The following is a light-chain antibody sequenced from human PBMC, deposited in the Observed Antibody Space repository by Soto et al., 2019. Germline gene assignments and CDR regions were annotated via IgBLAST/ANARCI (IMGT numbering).Light chain of an antibody. CDR1: QSISSW. V-gene: IGKV1-5*01. Sequence: DIQMTQSPSTLSVSVGDRVTITCRASQSISSWLAWYQQKPGKAPKLLIYHASSLESGVPSRFSGSGSGTEFTLTISSRQPDDFATYYCQHYNSDSTFGQGTKVEIK. CDR3: QHYNSDST. J-gene: IGKJ1*01. CDR2: HAS.